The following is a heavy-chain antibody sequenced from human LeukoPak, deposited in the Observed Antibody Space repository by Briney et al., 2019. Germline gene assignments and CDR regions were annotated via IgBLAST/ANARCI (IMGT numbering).Heavy chain of an antibody. Sequence: GASVKVSCKASGGTFSSYAISWVRQAPGQGLEWMGRIIPILGIANYAQKFQGRVTITADKSTSTAYMELSSLRSEDTAVYYCARDVGGSGSYYNVEAEGFDYWGQGTLVTVSS. CDR3: ARDVGGSGSYYNVEAEGFDY. CDR2: IIPILGIA. J-gene: IGHJ4*02. V-gene: IGHV1-69*04. CDR1: GGTFSSYA. D-gene: IGHD3-10*01.